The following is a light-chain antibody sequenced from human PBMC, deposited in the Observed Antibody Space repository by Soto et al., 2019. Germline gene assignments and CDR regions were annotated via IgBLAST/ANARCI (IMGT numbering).Light chain of an antibody. J-gene: IGLJ1*01. CDR1: NSDVGGYNY. CDR2: DVS. Sequence: QSVLTQPASVSGSPGQSITISCTGTNSDVGGYNYVSWYQQHPGKAPKLMIYDVSNRPSGVSNRFSGSKSGNTASLTISGLQAEDEADYYCSSYTSISTYVFGTGTKLTVL. CDR3: SSYTSISTYV. V-gene: IGLV2-14*03.